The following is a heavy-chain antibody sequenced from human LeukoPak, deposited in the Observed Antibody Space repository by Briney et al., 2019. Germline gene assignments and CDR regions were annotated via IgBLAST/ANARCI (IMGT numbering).Heavy chain of an antibody. CDR2: INTDGSST. J-gene: IGHJ4*02. V-gene: IGHV3-74*01. CDR1: GFTFSSYW. CDR3: ARVCGSGWFDY. Sequence: GGSLRLSCAASGFTFSSYWMHWVRQAPGKGLVWISRINTDGSSTTYADSVKGRFTISRDNSKNTLYLQMGSLRAEDMAVYYCARVCGSGWFDYWGQGTLVTVSS. D-gene: IGHD6-19*01.